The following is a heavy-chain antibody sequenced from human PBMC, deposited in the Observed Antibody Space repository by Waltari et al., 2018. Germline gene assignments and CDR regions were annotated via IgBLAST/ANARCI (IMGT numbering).Heavy chain of an antibody. CDR1: GYNFTSHY. Sequence: QVQLVQSGAEVKKPGASVKVSCKASGYNFTSHYIHWVRQAPGQGLEWMGIVNPNDGTIKYAQKFQDRVTMTRDTSTSTVYVELRNLRSEDTAVYYCARVGLMLSNSRGGWFDPWGQGTLVTVFS. D-gene: IGHD2-8*01. CDR3: ARVGLMLSNSRGGWFDP. V-gene: IGHV1-46*01. J-gene: IGHJ5*02. CDR2: VNPNDGTI.